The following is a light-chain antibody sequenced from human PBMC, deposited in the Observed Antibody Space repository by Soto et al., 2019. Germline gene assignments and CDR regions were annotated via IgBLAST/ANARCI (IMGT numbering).Light chain of an antibody. CDR1: SSDIGAYKF. V-gene: IGLV2-14*03. J-gene: IGLJ2*01. CDR3: TSWTTSTTMI. CDR2: DVN. Sequence: QSALTQPASVSGSPGQSITISCTGTSSDIGAYKFVSWYQQPPGKAPKLMLYDVNIRPSGVSNRFSGSKSGNTASLTISGLQAEDEADYYCTSWTTSTTMIFGGGTQLTVL.